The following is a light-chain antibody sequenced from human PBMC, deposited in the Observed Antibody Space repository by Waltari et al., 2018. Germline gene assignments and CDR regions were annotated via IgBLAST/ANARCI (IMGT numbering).Light chain of an antibody. CDR3: MQALHTPLT. CDR2: LGS. J-gene: IGKJ4*01. Sequence: EIIMTQSPVSLPVTPGEPASISCRSSQSLLHSNGYNYLDWYLQKPGQSPKLLIFLGSNRAPGVPDRFSGSGSGADFTLRISKVEAEDVGIYYCMQALHTPLTFGGGTEVDIK. V-gene: IGKV2-28*01. CDR1: QSLLHSNGYNY.